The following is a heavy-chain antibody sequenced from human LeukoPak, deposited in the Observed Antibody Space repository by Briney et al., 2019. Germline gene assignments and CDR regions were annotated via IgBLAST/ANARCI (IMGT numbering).Heavy chain of an antibody. J-gene: IGHJ4*02. D-gene: IGHD5-12*01. CDR2: IKGKIDGGTT. Sequence: GSLRLPYAASGFTFSNAWMSWVRQAPGKGLEWVGRIKGKIDGGTTDYAAPVKGRFTFSRDDSKNTLYLQMNSLKTEDTAMYYCTTGGYSGLDPSTFDYWGQGTLVTVSS. CDR3: TTGGYSGLDPSTFDY. V-gene: IGHV3-15*01. CDR1: GFTFSNAW.